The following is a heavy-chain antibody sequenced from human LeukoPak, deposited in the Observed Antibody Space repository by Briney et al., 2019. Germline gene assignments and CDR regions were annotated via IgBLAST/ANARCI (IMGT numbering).Heavy chain of an antibody. CDR2: IYHSGST. V-gene: IGHV4-30-2*01. CDR1: GGSVSSGGYS. CDR3: ARGGEYLPKNWFDP. J-gene: IGHJ5*02. D-gene: IGHD3-10*01. Sequence: SETLSLTCTVSGGSVSSGGYSWSWIRQPPGKGLEWIGYIYHSGSTYYNPSLKSRVTISVDRSKNQFSLKVSSVTAADTAVYYCARGGEYLPKNWFDPWGQGTLVTVSS.